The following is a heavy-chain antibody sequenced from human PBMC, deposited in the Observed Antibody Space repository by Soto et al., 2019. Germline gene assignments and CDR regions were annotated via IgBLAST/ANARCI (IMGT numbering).Heavy chain of an antibody. CDR1: GGTFSSYA. CDR3: ARRVAVTNQYNWCDP. CDR2: ISPIFGTA. Sequence: QVQLVQSGAEVKKPGSSVKVSCKASGGTFSSYAISWVRQAPGQGLEWMGGISPIFGTANYAQKFQGRVKITADESTSTAYMELRSLRSEDTAVYYCARRVAVTNQYNWCDPWGQGTLVTVSS. V-gene: IGHV1-69*01. D-gene: IGHD4-17*01. J-gene: IGHJ5*02.